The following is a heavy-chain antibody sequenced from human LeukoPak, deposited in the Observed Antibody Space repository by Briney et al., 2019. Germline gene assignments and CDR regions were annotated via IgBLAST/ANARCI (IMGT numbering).Heavy chain of an antibody. D-gene: IGHD6-6*01. CDR1: GLTFDDYA. Sequence: GGSLRLSCAASGLTFDDYAMHWVRQAPGKGLEWVSGISWNSGSICYADSVKGRFTISRDNAKNSLYLQMNSLRAEDMALYYCAKGGGARPGTYFDYWGQGTLVIVSS. CDR2: ISWNSGSI. V-gene: IGHV3-9*03. CDR3: AKGGGARPGTYFDY. J-gene: IGHJ4*02.